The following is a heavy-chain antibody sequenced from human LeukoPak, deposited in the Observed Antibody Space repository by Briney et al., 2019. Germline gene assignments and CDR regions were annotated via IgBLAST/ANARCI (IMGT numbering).Heavy chain of an antibody. J-gene: IGHJ4*02. CDR2: IWSVGGAE. Sequence: GGSLRLSCVASGFPFSSYGMHWVRQAPGKGLEWVAVIWSVGGAEYYADSVKGRFTISRDNSKNMLYLQMNSLRADDTAIYYCAKTVVVITFRFDDWGQGALGTVSS. CDR3: AKTVVVITFRFDD. D-gene: IGHD2-21*01. CDR1: GFPFSSYG. V-gene: IGHV3-33*06.